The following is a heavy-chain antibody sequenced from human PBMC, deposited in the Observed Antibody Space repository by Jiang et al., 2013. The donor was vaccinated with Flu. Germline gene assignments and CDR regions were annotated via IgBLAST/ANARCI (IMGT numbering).Heavy chain of an antibody. CDR2: ISYDGSNK. Sequence: QLLESGGGVVQPGRSLRLSCAASGFTFSNYAMHWVRQAPGKGLEWVAVISYDGSNKYYADSVKGRFTISRDNSKNTLYLQMNSLRAEDTAVYYCARGQRMVGDYEPDYWGQGTLVTVSS. V-gene: IGHV3-30-3*01. CDR3: ARGQRMVGDYEPDY. CDR1: GFTFSNYA. D-gene: IGHD4-17*01. J-gene: IGHJ4*02.